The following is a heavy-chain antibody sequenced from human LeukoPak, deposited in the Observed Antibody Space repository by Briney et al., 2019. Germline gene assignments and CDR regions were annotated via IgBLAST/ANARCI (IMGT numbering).Heavy chain of an antibody. D-gene: IGHD2-15*01. CDR1: GGSISSGDYY. J-gene: IGHJ4*02. Sequence: SETLSLTCTVSGGSISSGDYYWSWIRQPPGKGLEWIGYIYSSGGTNYNPSLKNRVTISLDTSKNQFSLRLSSVTAADTAVYYCARDFCSGGSCYSYFHYWGQGTLVTVSS. V-gene: IGHV4-61*08. CDR2: IYSSGGT. CDR3: ARDFCSGGSCYSYFHY.